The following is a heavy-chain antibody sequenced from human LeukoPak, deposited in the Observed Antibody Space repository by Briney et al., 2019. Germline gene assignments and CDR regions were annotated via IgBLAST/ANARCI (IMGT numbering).Heavy chain of an antibody. J-gene: IGHJ5*02. D-gene: IGHD3-3*01. Sequence: GAAVKVSCKASGYTFTGYYMHWVRQAPGQGLEWMGWINPNSGGTNYAQKFQGRATMTRDTSISTAYMELSRLRSDDTAVYYCARGPKITIFGVVTRKNWFDPWGQGTLVTVSS. CDR3: ARGPKITIFGVVTRKNWFDP. CDR1: GYTFTGYY. V-gene: IGHV1-2*02. CDR2: INPNSGGT.